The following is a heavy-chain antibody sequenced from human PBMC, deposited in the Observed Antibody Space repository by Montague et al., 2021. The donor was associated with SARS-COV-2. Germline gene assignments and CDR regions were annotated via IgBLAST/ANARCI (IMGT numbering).Heavy chain of an antibody. Sequence: SETLSLTCTASGGSIGAYYWSWIRQPPGTGLEWIGYIDNSGSTNHNPSLESRVTMSVDTSKNQFSLKLNSVTAADTAVYYCARHGGNDAFDIWGRGAMVTVSS. CDR1: GGSIGAYY. J-gene: IGHJ3*02. CDR3: ARHGGNDAFDI. CDR2: IDNSGST. D-gene: IGHD4-23*01. V-gene: IGHV4-59*01.